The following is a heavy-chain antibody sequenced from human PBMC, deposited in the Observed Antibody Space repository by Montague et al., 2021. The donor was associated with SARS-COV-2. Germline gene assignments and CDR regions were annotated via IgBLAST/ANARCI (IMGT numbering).Heavy chain of an antibody. Sequence: SETLSLTCTVSGDAVTERYLNWVRQAAGKGLEWIGFIHPYGDIHYNASLKSRVILSRDASKNQFSLTLTSVTAADTAVYYCAIGGDSAKCGIWGRGTLVTGSS. V-gene: IGHV4-4*07. D-gene: IGHD2-21*01. CDR3: AIGGDSAKCGI. CDR2: IHPYGDI. J-gene: IGHJ3*02. CDR1: GDAVTERY.